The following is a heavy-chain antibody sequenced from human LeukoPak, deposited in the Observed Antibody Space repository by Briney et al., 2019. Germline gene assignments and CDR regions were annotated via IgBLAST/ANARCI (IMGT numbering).Heavy chain of an antibody. CDR3: AKTLGSGGFFFAFDL. D-gene: IGHD2-15*01. Sequence: GGSLRLSCAASAFTFSDYAMTWVRQAPGKGLEWVSGTSAGDGSRHYADSVKGRFTISRDNFKNTLYLQMNSLRAEDTAVYYCAKTLGSGGFFFAFDLWGQGTMVTVSS. CDR1: AFTFSDYA. V-gene: IGHV3-23*01. CDR2: TSAGDGSR. J-gene: IGHJ3*01.